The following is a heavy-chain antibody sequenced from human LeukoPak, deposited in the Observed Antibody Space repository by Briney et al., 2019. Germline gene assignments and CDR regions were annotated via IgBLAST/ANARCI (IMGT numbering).Heavy chain of an antibody. CDR3: ATLRDIGGSYHFDY. D-gene: IGHD1-26*01. V-gene: IGHV3-53*01. CDR2: IYSGGST. CDR1: GFTVSSNY. Sequence: GGSLRLSCAASGFTVSSNYMSWVRQAPRKGLEWVSVIYSGGSTYYADSVKGRFTISRDNSKNTLYLQMNSLRAEDTAVYYCATLRDIGGSYHFDYWGQGTLATVSS. J-gene: IGHJ4*02.